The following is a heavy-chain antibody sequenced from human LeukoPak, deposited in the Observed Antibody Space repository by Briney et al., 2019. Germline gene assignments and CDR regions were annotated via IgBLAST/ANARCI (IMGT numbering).Heavy chain of an antibody. CDR1: EFTFSNYW. Sequence: PGGSLRLSCAASEFTFSNYWMTWVRQAPGKGHEWVANIKQDGSAKNYVDSVKGRFTISRDNAKNSLYLQMSSLGAEDTAVYYCARDHRLLVGSTVYYVMDVWGQGTTVTVSS. CDR3: ARDHRLLVGSTVYYVMDV. V-gene: IGHV3-7*01. J-gene: IGHJ6*02. D-gene: IGHD2-15*01. CDR2: IKQDGSAK.